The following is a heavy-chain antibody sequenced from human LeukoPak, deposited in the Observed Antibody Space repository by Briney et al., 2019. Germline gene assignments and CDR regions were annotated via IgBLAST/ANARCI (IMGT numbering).Heavy chain of an antibody. J-gene: IGHJ4*02. D-gene: IGHD2-15*01. CDR1: GFTFSSYA. Sequence: GRSLRLSCAASGFTFSSYAMHWVRQAPGKGLEWVAVISYDGSNKYYADSVKGRFTISRDNSKNTLYLQMNSLRAEDTAVYYCARFHDVVADDYWGQGTLVTVSS. CDR3: ARFHDVVADDY. CDR2: ISYDGSNK. V-gene: IGHV3-30-3*01.